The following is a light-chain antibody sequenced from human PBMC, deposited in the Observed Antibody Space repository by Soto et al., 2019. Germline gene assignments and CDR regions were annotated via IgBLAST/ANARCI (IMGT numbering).Light chain of an antibody. V-gene: IGLV2-14*01. CDR2: DVN. Sequence: QSALTQPASVSGSPGQSIAISCIGTSSDIGYDDYVSWYQQHPGKAPKLILYDVNNRPSGVSNRFSGSKSGNTASLTISGLQTEDEADYYCSSYSSSGTLWVFGGGTKVTVL. J-gene: IGLJ3*02. CDR3: SSYSSSGTLWV. CDR1: SSDIGYDDY.